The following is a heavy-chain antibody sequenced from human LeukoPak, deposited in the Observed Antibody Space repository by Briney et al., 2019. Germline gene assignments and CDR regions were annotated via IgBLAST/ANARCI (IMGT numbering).Heavy chain of an antibody. V-gene: IGHV1-3*03. CDR3: ARAPGNYYGSNGYYDF. CDR1: GYTFTGYY. Sequence: ASVKVSCKASGYTFTGYYMHWMRQAPGQRLHWMGCLNAGNGNTQYSQEFQGRVTITRDTSANTVYMQLRSLRSEDMAVYYCARAPGNYYGSNGYYDFWGQGTLVTVSS. CDR2: LNAGNGNT. D-gene: IGHD3-22*01. J-gene: IGHJ4*02.